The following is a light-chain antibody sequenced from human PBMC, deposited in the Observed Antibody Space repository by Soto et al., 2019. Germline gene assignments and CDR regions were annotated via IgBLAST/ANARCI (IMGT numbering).Light chain of an antibody. CDR3: QQRSNWPPT. CDR1: QSVSSSN. CDR2: GAS. V-gene: IGKV3D-20*02. Sequence: DIVLTQSPDTLSLSPGERATLSCRASQSVSSSNFAWYQQKPAQAPRLLIYGASRRAPGIPERFSGSGSGTDFTLTISSLEPEDFAVYYCQQRSNWPPTFGGGTKVEIK. J-gene: IGKJ4*01.